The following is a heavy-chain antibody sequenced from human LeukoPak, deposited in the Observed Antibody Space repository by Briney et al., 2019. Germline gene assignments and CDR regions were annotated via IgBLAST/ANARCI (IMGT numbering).Heavy chain of an antibody. CDR3: ARSGYCSGGGCYYYDGMDV. D-gene: IGHD2-15*01. Sequence: PGGSLRLSCAASGLTFSSYEMNWVRQAPGKGLEWVSYIGSSGSTIYYADSVKGRLTISRDNAKNSLYLQMNSLRAEDTAVYYCARSGYCSGGGCYYYDGMDVWGQGTTVTVSS. J-gene: IGHJ6*02. V-gene: IGHV3-48*03. CDR1: GLTFSSYE. CDR2: IGSSGSTI.